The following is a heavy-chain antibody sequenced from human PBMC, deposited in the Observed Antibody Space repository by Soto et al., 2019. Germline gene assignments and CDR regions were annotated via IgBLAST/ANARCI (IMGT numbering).Heavy chain of an antibody. Sequence: EVQLVESGGGLVQPGGSLRLSCAASGFTFSSYWMHWVRQAPGKGLVWVSRINSDGSSTSYADSVKGRFTISRDNAKNTLYLRMNSLRAEDTAVYYCARGGLWFGELPFDYWGQGTLVTVSS. D-gene: IGHD3-10*01. CDR1: GFTFSSYW. CDR2: INSDGSST. CDR3: ARGGLWFGELPFDY. J-gene: IGHJ4*02. V-gene: IGHV3-74*01.